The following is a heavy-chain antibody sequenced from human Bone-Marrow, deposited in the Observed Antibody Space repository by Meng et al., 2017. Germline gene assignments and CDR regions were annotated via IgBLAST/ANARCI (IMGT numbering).Heavy chain of an antibody. CDR2: ISAYNGNT. Sequence: QVLRGQVGVGGKKPGASVNVSCKASGYTFTSYGISWVRQAPGQGLEWMGWISAYNGNTNYAQKLQGRVTMTTDTSTSTAYMELSSLRSEDTAVYYCARDLESGSYYNFQHWGQGTLVTVSS. CDR3: ARDLESGSYYNFQH. CDR1: GYTFTSYG. J-gene: IGHJ1*01. V-gene: IGHV1-18*01. D-gene: IGHD1-26*01.